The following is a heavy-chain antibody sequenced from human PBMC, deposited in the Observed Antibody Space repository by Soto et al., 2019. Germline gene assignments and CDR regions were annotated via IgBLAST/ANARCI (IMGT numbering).Heavy chain of an antibody. CDR1: GFTFSSYA. D-gene: IGHD2-8*01. Sequence: QPGGSLRLSCAASGFTFSSYAMHWVRQAPGKGLEWVAVISYDGSNKYYADSVKGRFTISRDNSKDTLYLQMNSLRAEDTAVYYCARGTPDYKDIVLMTGYWGQGTLVTVSS. CDR2: ISYDGSNK. CDR3: ARGTPDYKDIVLMTGY. V-gene: IGHV3-30-3*01. J-gene: IGHJ4*02.